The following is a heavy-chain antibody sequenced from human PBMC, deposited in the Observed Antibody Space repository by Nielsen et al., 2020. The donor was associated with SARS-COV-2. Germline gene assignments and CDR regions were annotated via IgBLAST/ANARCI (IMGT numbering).Heavy chain of an antibody. CDR1: GYSFTSYW. CDR3: ARRGGYCSGGSCYSGPNWFDP. J-gene: IGHJ5*02. Sequence: GESLKISCKGSGYSFTSYWIGWVRQMPGKGLEWMGIIYPGDSDTRYSPSFQGQVTISADKSTSTAYLQWSSLKASDTAMYYCARRGGYCSGGSCYSGPNWFDPWGQGTLVTVSS. V-gene: IGHV5-51*01. D-gene: IGHD2-15*01. CDR2: IYPGDSDT.